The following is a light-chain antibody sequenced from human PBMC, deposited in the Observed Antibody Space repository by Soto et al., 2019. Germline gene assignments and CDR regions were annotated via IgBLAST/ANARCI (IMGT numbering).Light chain of an antibody. CDR2: DAS. Sequence: EVVLTQSPATLSLSPGERATLSCRASQSVSNYLAWYQQKPGQVPRLLIYDASNRATGVPARFSGSGSGTDFTLTISSLEPEDFAVYYCHQRSNWPPLTFGGGTKVEIK. CDR1: QSVSNY. CDR3: HQRSNWPPLT. J-gene: IGKJ4*01. V-gene: IGKV3-11*01.